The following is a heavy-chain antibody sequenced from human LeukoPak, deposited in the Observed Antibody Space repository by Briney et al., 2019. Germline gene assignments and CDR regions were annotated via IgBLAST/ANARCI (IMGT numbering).Heavy chain of an antibody. J-gene: IGHJ6*03. Sequence: GGSLRLSCVVSGFTFISYNMNWVRQAPGKGLEWVSFIHRGRGTIYYADSVKGRFTISRDNGKNSLYLQMNSLRAEDTAVYFCARDARGIMLNGLGSYYMDVWGKGTTVTVSS. V-gene: IGHV3-48*04. CDR3: ARDARGIMLNGLGSYYMDV. D-gene: IGHD3-16*01. CDR2: IHRGRGTI. CDR1: GFTFISYN.